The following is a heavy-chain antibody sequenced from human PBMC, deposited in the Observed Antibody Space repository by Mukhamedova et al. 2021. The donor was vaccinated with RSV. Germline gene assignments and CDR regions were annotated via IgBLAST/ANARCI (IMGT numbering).Heavy chain of an antibody. V-gene: IGHV5-51*01. CDR2: IYPGDSDT. Sequence: GKGLEWMGIIYPGDSDTRYSPSFQGQVTISADKSISTAYLQWSSLKASDTAMYYCARLGVKVLLASSDDWGQGTLVTVSS. CDR3: ARLGVKVLLASSDD. J-gene: IGHJ4*02. D-gene: IGHD2-15*01.